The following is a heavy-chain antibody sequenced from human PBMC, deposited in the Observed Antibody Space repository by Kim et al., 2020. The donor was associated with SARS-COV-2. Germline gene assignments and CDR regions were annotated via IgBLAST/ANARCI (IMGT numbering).Heavy chain of an antibody. CDR3: ARGVTVTTPFDY. V-gene: IGHV3-48*03. CDR1: GFTFSSYE. CDR2: ISSTGSSI. J-gene: IGHJ4*02. Sequence: GGSLRLSCVGSGFTFSSYEMNWVRQAPGKGLEWVSDISSTGSSIYYADSVKGRFTISRDNAKNSLYLQMLSLRAEDTAVYYCARGVTVTTPFDYWGQGT. D-gene: IGHD4-4*01.